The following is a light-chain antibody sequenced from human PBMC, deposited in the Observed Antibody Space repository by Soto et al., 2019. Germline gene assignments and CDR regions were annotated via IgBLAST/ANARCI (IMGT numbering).Light chain of an antibody. CDR2: KAS. CDR1: QTISSW. Sequence: DIQMTQSPSTLSGSVGDRVTITCRASQTISSWLAWYQQKPGKAPKLLIYKASTLKSGVPSRFSGSGSGTEFTLTISSLQSDDFATYYCQQSYSTPTITFGHGTRLEIK. CDR3: QQSYSTPTIT. V-gene: IGKV1-5*03. J-gene: IGKJ5*01.